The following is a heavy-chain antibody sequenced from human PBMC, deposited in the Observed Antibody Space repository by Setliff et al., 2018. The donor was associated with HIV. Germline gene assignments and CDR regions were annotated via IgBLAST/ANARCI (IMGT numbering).Heavy chain of an antibody. V-gene: IGHV1-8*03. CDR2: MNPNSGNT. D-gene: IGHD3-10*01. J-gene: IGHJ3*02. Sequence: EASVKVSCKASGYTFTSYNINWVRQATGQGLEWVQQATGQGLEWIGWMNPNSGNTDYAQKFQGRVTITRNTSISTAYMELSSLRSEDTAVYYCARVRLSMVRGPFDAFDIWGQGTMVTVS. CDR1: GYTFTSYN. CDR3: ARVRLSMVRGPFDAFDI.